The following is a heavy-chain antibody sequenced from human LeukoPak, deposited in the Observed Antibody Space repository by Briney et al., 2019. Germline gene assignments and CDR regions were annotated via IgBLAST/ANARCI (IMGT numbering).Heavy chain of an antibody. J-gene: IGHJ4*02. Sequence: TGGSLRLSCAASGFTFSSYWMHWVRQAPGKGLVWVSRVNTDGRSTSYADSVQGRFTISRDNAKNTLYLQMDSLRAEHTAVYYCAREGRIMGATIDSWGQGALVTVSS. CDR2: VNTDGRST. CDR1: GFTFSSYW. V-gene: IGHV3-74*01. CDR3: AREGRIMGATIDS. D-gene: IGHD1-26*01.